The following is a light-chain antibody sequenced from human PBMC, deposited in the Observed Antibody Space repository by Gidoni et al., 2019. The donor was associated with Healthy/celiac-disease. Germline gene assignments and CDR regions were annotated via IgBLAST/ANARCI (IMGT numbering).Light chain of an antibody. CDR2: GAS. CDR3: QQYGSSPLT. CDR1: QSVSSSY. J-gene: IGKJ4*01. V-gene: IGKV3-20*01. Sequence: EIVLTQSRGTLSLSPGERATLSCRASQSVSSSYLAWYQQKPGQAPRLLIYGASSRATGIPARFSGSGSGTDFTLTIIRLDPEDFAVYYCQQYGSSPLTFXGXTKVEIK.